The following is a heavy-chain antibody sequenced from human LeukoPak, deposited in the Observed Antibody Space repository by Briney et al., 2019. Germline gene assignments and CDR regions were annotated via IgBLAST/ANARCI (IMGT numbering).Heavy chain of an antibody. J-gene: IGHJ6*04. CDR2: INHSGRT. V-gene: IGHV4-34*01. Sequence: SETLSLTCAVYGGSFSGYYWSCIRHPPGKGLEWMGEINHSGRTNYNPSLKSRVTISVDTSKNQFSLKLSSVTAADTAVYYCARDWVQQEGYYYYYGMDVWGKGTTVTVSS. CDR1: GGSFSGYY. CDR3: ARDWVQQEGYYYYYGMDV. D-gene: IGHD5-18*01.